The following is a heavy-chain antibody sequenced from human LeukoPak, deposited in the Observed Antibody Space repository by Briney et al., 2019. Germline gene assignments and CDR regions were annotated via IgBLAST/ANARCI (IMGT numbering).Heavy chain of an antibody. CDR1: GGSISSGGYY. D-gene: IGHD3-22*01. V-gene: IGHV4-31*03. CDR3: ARGYYYDSSGHQSTPRPRGEFDY. J-gene: IGHJ4*02. Sequence: KPSETLSLTCTVSGGSISSGGYYWSWIRQHPGKGLEWIGYIYYSGSTYYNPSLKSRVTISVDTSKNQFSLKLSSVTAADTAVYYCARGYYYDSSGHQSTPRPRGEFDYWGQGTLVTVSS. CDR2: IYYSGST.